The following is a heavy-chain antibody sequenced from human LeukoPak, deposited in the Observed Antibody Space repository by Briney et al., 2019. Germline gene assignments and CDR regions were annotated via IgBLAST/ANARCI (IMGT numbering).Heavy chain of an antibody. J-gene: IGHJ4*02. Sequence: PGGSLRLSCAASGFTFSSYWMSWVRQAPGEGLEWVANIKEDGSQEYYVDSVKGRFTISRDNAKNSLYLQMNSLRVEDTAVYYCATHSGYRFDYWGQGTLVTVSS. D-gene: IGHD3-22*01. CDR3: ATHSGYRFDY. V-gene: IGHV3-7*01. CDR2: IKEDGSQE. CDR1: GFTFSSYW.